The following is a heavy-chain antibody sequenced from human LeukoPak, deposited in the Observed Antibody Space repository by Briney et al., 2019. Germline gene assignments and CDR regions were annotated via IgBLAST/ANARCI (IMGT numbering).Heavy chain of an antibody. D-gene: IGHD4-23*01. J-gene: IGHJ4*02. CDR1: GFSFTNYD. CDR2: TSLDGSNK. V-gene: IGHV3-30*18. CDR3: AKDQPYGGNSFDY. Sequence: GGSPRLSCVASGFSFTNYDIHWVRQAPGRGLEWVAVTSLDGSNKLYTDTVRGRFIISRDNSKNTVYLQMDSPRAEDTAVYYCAKDQPYGGNSFDYWGQGTLVTVSS.